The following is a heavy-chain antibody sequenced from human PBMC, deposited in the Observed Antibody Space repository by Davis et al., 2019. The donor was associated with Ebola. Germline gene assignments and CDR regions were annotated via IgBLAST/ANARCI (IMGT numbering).Heavy chain of an antibody. Sequence: GESLKISCAASGFTFSSYAMSWVRQAPGKGLEWVSAISGSGGSTYYADSVKGRFTISRDNSKNTLYLQMNSLRAEDTAVYYCAKGGGRGWYYYYMDVWGKGTTVTVSS. D-gene: IGHD6-19*01. CDR2: ISGSGGST. CDR3: AKGGGRGWYYYYMDV. J-gene: IGHJ6*03. CDR1: GFTFSSYA. V-gene: IGHV3-23*01.